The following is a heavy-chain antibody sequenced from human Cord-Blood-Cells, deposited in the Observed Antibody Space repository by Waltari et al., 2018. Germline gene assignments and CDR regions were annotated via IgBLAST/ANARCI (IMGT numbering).Heavy chain of an antibody. J-gene: IGHJ3*02. CDR1: GGTFGSYA. CDR3: ARAERGLAAGDAFDI. Sequence: QVQLVQSGAEVKKPGSWVKVSCKASGGTFGSYAISWVRQAPGQGLEWMGGIIPIVGTANDAQKFQGRVTITADESTSTAYMELSSLRSEDTAVYYCARAERGLAAGDAFDIWGQGTMVTVSS. V-gene: IGHV1-69*12. D-gene: IGHD3-10*01. CDR2: IIPIVGTA.